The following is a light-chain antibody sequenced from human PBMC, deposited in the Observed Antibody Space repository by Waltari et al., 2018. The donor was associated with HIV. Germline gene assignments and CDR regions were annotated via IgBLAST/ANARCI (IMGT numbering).Light chain of an antibody. CDR1: SSDVGGSHY. Sequence: QSALTQPASVSGSPGQSITISCPVPSSDVGGSHYVSWYQQHPGKAPKIILYEVSYRPSGVSDRFSGPKSGNTASLTISGLQAEDEADYYCSSYTSSNTLVFGGGTKLTVL. J-gene: IGLJ2*01. CDR3: SSYTSSNTLV. V-gene: IGLV2-14*01. CDR2: EVS.